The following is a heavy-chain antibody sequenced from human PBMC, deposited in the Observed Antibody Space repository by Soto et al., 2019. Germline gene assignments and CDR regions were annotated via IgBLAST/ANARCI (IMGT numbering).Heavy chain of an antibody. J-gene: IGHJ3*02. CDR3: ARGLCTSTSCYPPDAFDI. V-gene: IGHV4-34*01. CDR2: IHHSGST. D-gene: IGHD2-2*01. Sequence: SETLSLTCAVYVGFFSGYYWSWIRQPPGKGLEWIGEIHHSGSTNYNPSLKSRVTISVDTSKNQFSLKLRSVTAADTAVYYCARGLCTSTSCYPPDAFDIWGQGTMVTVSS. CDR1: VGFFSGYY.